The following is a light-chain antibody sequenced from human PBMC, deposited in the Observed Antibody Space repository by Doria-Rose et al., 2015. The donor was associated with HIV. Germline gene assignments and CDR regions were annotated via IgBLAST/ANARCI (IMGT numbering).Light chain of an antibody. V-gene: IGKV1-39*01. J-gene: IGKJ1*01. CDR2: AAS. CDR3: QQTYSSPPWT. CDR1: QTVSTY. Sequence: DIQMTQSSFSLYASIGDRVTITCRASQTVSTYLNWFQQEPGKAPKLLIYAASRLQSGVPSRFSGSGSGTDFTLTISGLQPGDFATYYCQQTYSSPPWTFGQGTKVEMK.